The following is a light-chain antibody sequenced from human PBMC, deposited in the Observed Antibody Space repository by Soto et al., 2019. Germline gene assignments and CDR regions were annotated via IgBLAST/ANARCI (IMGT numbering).Light chain of an antibody. CDR3: QQSYSTPFT. V-gene: IGKV1-39*01. CDR2: AAS. CDR1: QSTSSY. J-gene: IGKJ4*01. Sequence: DIQMTQSPSSLSASVGDRVTITCRASQSTSSYVNWYQQKAGKAPKLLIYAASSLESGVPSRFSGSGSGTDFTLTISSLQREDFATYYCQQSYSTPFTFGGGTKVEIK.